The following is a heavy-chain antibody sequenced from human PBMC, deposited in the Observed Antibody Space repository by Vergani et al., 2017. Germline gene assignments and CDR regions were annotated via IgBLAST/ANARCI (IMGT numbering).Heavy chain of an antibody. V-gene: IGHV4-34*01. CDR2: INHSGST. Sequence: QVQLQQWGAGLLKPSETLSLTCAVYGGSFSGYYWSWIRQPPGKGLEWIGEINHSGSTNYNPSLKSRVTISVDTSKNPFSLKLSSVTAADTAVYYCASLCPTSAGIHYYYYIDVWGKGTTVTVSS. D-gene: IGHD6-13*01. CDR1: GGSFSGYY. CDR3: ASLCPTSAGIHYYYYIDV. J-gene: IGHJ6*03.